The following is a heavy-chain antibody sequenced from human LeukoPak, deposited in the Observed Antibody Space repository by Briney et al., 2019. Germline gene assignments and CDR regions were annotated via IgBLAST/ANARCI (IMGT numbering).Heavy chain of an antibody. V-gene: IGHV4-61*02. CDR2: IYTSGST. D-gene: IGHD5-24*01. Sequence: SETLSLTCTVSGGSISSGSYYWSWIRQPAGKGLEWIGRIYTSGSTNYNPSLKSRVTISVDTSKNQFSLKLSSVTAADTAVYCCARLTHKLNYSWGQGTLVTVSP. CDR3: ARLTHKLNYS. CDR1: GGSISSGSYY. J-gene: IGHJ4*02.